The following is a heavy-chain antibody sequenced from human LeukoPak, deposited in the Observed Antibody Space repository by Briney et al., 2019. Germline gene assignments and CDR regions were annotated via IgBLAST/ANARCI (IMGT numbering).Heavy chain of an antibody. CDR3: ARSSDYGDRIFDF. CDR2: VFPSDADT. V-gene: IGHV5-51*01. J-gene: IGHJ4*02. Sequence: GESLKISCNFSGYKVSDYWITWVRQRPGKGLEWMGIVFPSDADTRYSQSFQGQVTISADKSTNTAYLQWRSLKASDSAKYFCARSSDYGDRIFDFWGQGTLVIVSS. D-gene: IGHD4/OR15-4a*01. CDR1: GYKVSDYW.